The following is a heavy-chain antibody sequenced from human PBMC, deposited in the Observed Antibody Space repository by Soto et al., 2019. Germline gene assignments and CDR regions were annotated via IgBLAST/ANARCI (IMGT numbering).Heavy chain of an antibody. D-gene: IGHD2-8*01. V-gene: IGHV1-18*01. CDR2: ISAYNGNT. J-gene: IGHJ4*02. Sequence: QVQLVQSGAEVKKPGASVKVSCKASGYTFTNYGITWVRQAPGQGLEWMGWISAYNGNTNYAQKLQGRVTMTTDTSTSTAYMELRSLRSDDTAVYYCARGVVYCTNGVCYMDRVDYWGQGTLVTVSS. CDR1: GYTFTNYG. CDR3: ARGVVYCTNGVCYMDRVDY.